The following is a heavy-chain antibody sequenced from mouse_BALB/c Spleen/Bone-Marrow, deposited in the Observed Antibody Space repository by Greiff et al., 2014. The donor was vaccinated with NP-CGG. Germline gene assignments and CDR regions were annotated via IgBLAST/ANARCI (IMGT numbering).Heavy chain of an antibody. Sequence: VKVVESGPGLVAPSQSLSITCTVSGFSLTSYGVSWIRQPPGKGLEWLGVIWGDGSTNYHSALISRLSISKDNSKSQVFLKLNSLQTDDTAAYYCAKQDYYRYDYAMDYWGQGTSVTVSS. D-gene: IGHD2-14*01. J-gene: IGHJ4*01. V-gene: IGHV2-3*01. CDR1: GFSLTSYG. CDR3: AKQDYYRYDYAMDY. CDR2: IWGDGST.